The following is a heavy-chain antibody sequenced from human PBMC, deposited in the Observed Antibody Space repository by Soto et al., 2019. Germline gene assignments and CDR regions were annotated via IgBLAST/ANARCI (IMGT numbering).Heavy chain of an antibody. J-gene: IGHJ3*02. CDR2: IYYSGST. CDR1: GGSISSYY. D-gene: IGHD5-12*01. CDR3: ARLRDGYNNDAFDI. Sequence: KPSETLSLTCTVSGGSISSYYWSWIRQPPGKGLEWIGYIYYSGSTNYNPSLKSRVTISVDTSKNQFSLKLSSVTAADTAVYYCARLRDGYNNDAFDIWGQGTMVTVS. V-gene: IGHV4-59*01.